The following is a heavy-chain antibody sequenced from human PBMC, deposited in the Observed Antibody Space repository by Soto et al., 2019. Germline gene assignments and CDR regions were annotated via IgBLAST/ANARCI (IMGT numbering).Heavy chain of an antibody. CDR3: ARVEGSASSAGD. CDR1: GYSFTTYY. D-gene: IGHD6-6*01. CDR2: IHPDTGRT. V-gene: IGHV1-2*02. Sequence: QVQLVQSGAEVKNPGASVKVSCKASGYSFTTYYIHWVRQAPGQGLEWMGFIHPDTGRTKYAQKFQGRVTMTRDTSIKTAYMELNRLPSDDAAMYYCARVEGSASSAGDWGQGTLVTVS. J-gene: IGHJ4*02.